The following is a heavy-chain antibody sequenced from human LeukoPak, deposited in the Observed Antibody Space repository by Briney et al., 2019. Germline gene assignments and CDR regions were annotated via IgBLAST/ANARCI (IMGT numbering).Heavy chain of an antibody. Sequence: PGGSLRLSCAASGFTFSSYSMNGVGQAPGKGGEGVSSISSIRSYIYYADSVKGRFTISRDNAKNSLFLQMNSLRAEDTAVYYCARVYSSSSRPEYYYYYYMDVWGKGTTVTVSS. D-gene: IGHD6-6*01. CDR3: ARVYSSSSRPEYYYYYYMDV. J-gene: IGHJ6*03. CDR1: GFTFSSYS. CDR2: ISSIRSYI. V-gene: IGHV3-21*01.